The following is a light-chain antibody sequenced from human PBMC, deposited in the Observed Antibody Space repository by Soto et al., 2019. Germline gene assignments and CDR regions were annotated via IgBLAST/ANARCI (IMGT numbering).Light chain of an antibody. V-gene: IGLV2-14*01. CDR1: SSDVGGYNY. CDR2: DVS. J-gene: IGLJ1*01. Sequence: QSVLTQPASVSGSPGQSITISCTGTSSDVGGYNYVSWYQQHPGKAPKLMIYDVSNRPSGVSNRFSGSKSGNTASLTISRLHAEYEADYYCSSYTSITTRVFGTGTKLTVL. CDR3: SSYTSITTRV.